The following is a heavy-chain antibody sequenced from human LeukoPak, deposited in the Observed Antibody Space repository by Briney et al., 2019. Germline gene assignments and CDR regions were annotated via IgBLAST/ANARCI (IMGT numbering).Heavy chain of an antibody. CDR1: RFTFSTYA. D-gene: IGHD4-17*01. Sequence: RCRRLSCAVARFTFSTYAMSWVRQAAREVMGWVGAITGSGGSTYYADCVKRRFHIPRDNSKNTLYLQMHRLSAEDTAVYYCACGRAAATVTPAYWGQGTLVTVPS. CDR2: ITGSGGST. V-gene: IGHV3-23*01. CDR3: ACGRAAATVTPAY. J-gene: IGHJ1*01.